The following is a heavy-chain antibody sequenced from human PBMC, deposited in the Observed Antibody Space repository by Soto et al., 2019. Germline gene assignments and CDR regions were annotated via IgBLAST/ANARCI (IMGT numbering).Heavy chain of an antibody. V-gene: IGHV3-30*18. Sequence: QVQLVESGGGVVQPGGSLRLSCAASGFTFSSYGMHWVRQAPGKGLEWVAVISYDGSNKYYADSVKGRFTISRDNSKNTLYLQMNSLRAEDTAVYYCAKDWHVDTAMAPFDYWGQGTLVTVSS. CDR2: ISYDGSNK. CDR3: AKDWHVDTAMAPFDY. J-gene: IGHJ4*02. CDR1: GFTFSSYG. D-gene: IGHD5-18*01.